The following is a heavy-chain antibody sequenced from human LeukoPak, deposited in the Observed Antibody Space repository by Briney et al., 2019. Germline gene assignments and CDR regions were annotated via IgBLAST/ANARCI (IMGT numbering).Heavy chain of an antibody. D-gene: IGHD3-10*01. CDR2: IMASGDST. J-gene: IGHJ3*02. Sequence: PGGSLRLSCAASGITFSNYAMTWVRQAPGKGLEWVSSIMASGDSTYYSDSVKGRFTISRDNSKNTLYLQMNSLRAEDTAVYYCAKGRSGSGDIDIWAQGTMVTVSS. CDR1: GITFSNYA. V-gene: IGHV3-23*01. CDR3: AKGRSGSGDIDI.